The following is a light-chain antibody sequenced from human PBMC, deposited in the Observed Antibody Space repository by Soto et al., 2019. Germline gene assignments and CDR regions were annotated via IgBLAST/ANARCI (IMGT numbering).Light chain of an antibody. CDR1: QSLTSRY. Sequence: EIVLTQSPGTLSLSPGERATLSCRASQSLTSRYFAWYQQKPGQAPRLLIYGASSRAAGIPDRFSGSGSETDFTLTITRREPEDFAVYYCQQYGRSLTFGPGTKVDIK. CDR3: QQYGRSLT. V-gene: IGKV3-20*01. CDR2: GAS. J-gene: IGKJ3*01.